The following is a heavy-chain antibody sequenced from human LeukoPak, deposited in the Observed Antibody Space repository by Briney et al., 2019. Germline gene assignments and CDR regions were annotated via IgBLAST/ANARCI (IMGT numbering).Heavy chain of an antibody. D-gene: IGHD5-18*01. J-gene: IGHJ4*02. CDR1: GGSFSGYY. Sequence: SETLSLTCAVYGGSFSGYYWSWIRQPPGKGLEWIGEINHSGSTNYNPSLKSRVTISVDTSKNQFSLKLSSVTAADTAVYYCAREDTAMVFDYWGQGTLVTVSS. CDR3: AREDTAMVFDY. V-gene: IGHV4-34*01. CDR2: INHSGST.